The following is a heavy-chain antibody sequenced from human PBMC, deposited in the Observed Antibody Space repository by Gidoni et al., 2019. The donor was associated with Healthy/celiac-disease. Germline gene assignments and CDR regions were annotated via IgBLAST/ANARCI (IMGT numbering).Heavy chain of an antibody. CDR2: IRGSGGST. CDR3: AKAPPPHGSGIYFDY. Sequence: EVQLLESGGGWVQPGGSLRLSCAASGFTFSSYAMSWVRQAPGKGLEWVSAIRGSGGSTYYADSVKGRFTISRDNSKNTLYLQMNSLRAEDTAVYYCAKAPPPHGSGIYFDYWGQGTLVTVSS. D-gene: IGHD3-10*01. V-gene: IGHV3-23*01. CDR1: GFTFSSYA. J-gene: IGHJ4*02.